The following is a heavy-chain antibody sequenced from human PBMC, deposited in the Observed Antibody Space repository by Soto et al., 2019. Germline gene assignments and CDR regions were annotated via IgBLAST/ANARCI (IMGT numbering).Heavy chain of an antibody. J-gene: IGHJ4*02. CDR1: GYTFTNYV. CDR3: AIDDSSRWGKADY. CDR2: ISAYNGNT. V-gene: IGHV1-18*04. Sequence: QVQLVQSGAEVKKPGASVKVSCTASGYTFTNYVFSWVRQAPGQGLEWMGWISAYNGNTNYAQKLQGRVTMTTDTSTSTGYMELMSLRSDDTATYDCAIDDSSRWGKADYWGQGTLVTVSS. D-gene: IGHD6-13*01.